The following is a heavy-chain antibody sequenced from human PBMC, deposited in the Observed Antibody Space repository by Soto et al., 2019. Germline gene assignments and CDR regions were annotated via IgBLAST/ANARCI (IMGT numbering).Heavy chain of an antibody. CDR2: IYWDDDK. Sequence: QITLKESGPPLVKPTQTLTLTCTFSGFSLSTIGVGVGWIRQPPGKALEWLALIYWDDDKRYSPSMKSRLTITKDTSKNQVVLTMTNMDPVDTATYYCAHVYGGYDNFDYWGQGTLVTVSS. D-gene: IGHD5-12*01. V-gene: IGHV2-5*02. CDR3: AHVYGGYDNFDY. CDR1: GFSLSTIGVG. J-gene: IGHJ4*02.